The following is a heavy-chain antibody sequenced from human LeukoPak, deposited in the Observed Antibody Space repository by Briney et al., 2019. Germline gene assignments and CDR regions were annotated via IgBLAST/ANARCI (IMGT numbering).Heavy chain of an antibody. CDR3: ARTGYSSSWYYFDY. D-gene: IGHD6-13*01. CDR1: GGSISSYY. V-gene: IGHV4-4*07. CDR2: IYTSGST. Sequence: SETLSLTCTVSGGSISSYYWSWIRQPAGKGLEWIGRIYTSGSTNYNPSFKSRVTMSVDTSKNQFSLKLSSVTAADTAVYYCARTGYSSSWYYFDYWGQGTLVTVSS. J-gene: IGHJ4*02.